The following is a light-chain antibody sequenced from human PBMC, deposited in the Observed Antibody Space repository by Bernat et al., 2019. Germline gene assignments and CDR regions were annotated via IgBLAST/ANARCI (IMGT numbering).Light chain of an antibody. J-gene: IGKJ1*01. CDR3: QQYGSSPRT. V-gene: IGKV3-20*01. Sequence: EIVLTQSPGTLSLSPGERAILSCRASQSVSSSYLAWYQQKPGQASSRLIYGASSRATGIPDRFSGSGSGTDFSLIISRLEPEDFAVYYCQQYGSSPRTFGQGTKVEIK. CDR2: GAS. CDR1: QSVSSSY.